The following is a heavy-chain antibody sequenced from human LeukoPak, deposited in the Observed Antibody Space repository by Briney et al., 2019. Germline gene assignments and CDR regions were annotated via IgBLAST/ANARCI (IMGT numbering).Heavy chain of an antibody. Sequence: GESLRLSCEASGFSFSRYWMSWVRQAPGKGLEWVANIKKDGSEKYYVDSVKGRFTISRDNAKTSLYLQMNSLRAEDTAVYYCARDLSGVTGYTYGRGIDYWGQGTLVTVSS. CDR1: GFSFSRYW. J-gene: IGHJ4*02. D-gene: IGHD5-18*01. CDR2: IKKDGSEK. V-gene: IGHV3-7*01. CDR3: ARDLSGVTGYTYGRGIDY.